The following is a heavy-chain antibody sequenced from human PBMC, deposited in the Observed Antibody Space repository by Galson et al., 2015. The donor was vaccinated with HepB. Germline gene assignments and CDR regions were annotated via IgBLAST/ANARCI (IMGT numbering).Heavy chain of an antibody. V-gene: IGHV2-70*11. J-gene: IGHJ6*02. CDR2: IDSDDDT. CDR3: ARSPGDYFYSDGMDV. CDR1: GFSLTAGRMC. Sequence: PALVKPTQTLTLTCTLSGFSLTAGRMCVTWIRQPPGKALEWLARIDSDDDTYYSTSQRTRLTISKATSKNQVVLTMTNMDPVDTGTYYCARSPGDYFYSDGMDVWGQGTTVTVSS.